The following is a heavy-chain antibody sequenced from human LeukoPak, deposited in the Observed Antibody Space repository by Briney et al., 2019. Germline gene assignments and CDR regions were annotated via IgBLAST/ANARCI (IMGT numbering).Heavy chain of an antibody. CDR3: AKESGGWPVS. CDR1: GTPIDVGY. J-gene: IGHJ5*02. D-gene: IGHD6-19*01. Sequence: SETLTLSCAVSGTPIDVGYWSWFRQPPGKGLQWIGEIYYSGATKYNPALTSRVTISIQVMKSTLSLTMTSVTAADTAVYFCAKESGGWPVSWGQGTLDTVSS. CDR2: IYYSGAT. V-gene: IGHV4-59*08.